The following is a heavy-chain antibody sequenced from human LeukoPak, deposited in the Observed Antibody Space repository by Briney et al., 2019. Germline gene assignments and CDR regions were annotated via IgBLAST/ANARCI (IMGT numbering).Heavy chain of an antibody. J-gene: IGHJ4*02. D-gene: IGHD5-12*01. V-gene: IGHV3-7*01. Sequence: PGGSLRLSCAASGFTFSSYWMSWVPQAPGKGLEGVANIKQDGSEKYYVDSVKGRFTISRDNAKNSLYLQMNSLRAEDTAVYYCARDRDNIVAYGGLDYWGQGTLVTVSS. CDR3: ARDRDNIVAYGGLDY. CDR2: IKQDGSEK. CDR1: GFTFSSYW.